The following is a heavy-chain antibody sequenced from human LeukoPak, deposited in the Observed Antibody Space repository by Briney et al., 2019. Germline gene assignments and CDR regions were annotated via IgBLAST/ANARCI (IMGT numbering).Heavy chain of an antibody. J-gene: IGHJ6*02. D-gene: IGHD1-26*01. Sequence: DPTETLSLTCTVSGGSISSYYWSWIRQPAGKGLEWIGRIYTSGSTNYNPSLKSRVTMSVDTSKNQFSLKLSSVTAADTAVSYCARDGRLSYYYGMDVWGQGTTVTVSS. CDR1: GGSISSYY. CDR2: IYTSGST. CDR3: ARDGRLSYYYGMDV. V-gene: IGHV4-4*07.